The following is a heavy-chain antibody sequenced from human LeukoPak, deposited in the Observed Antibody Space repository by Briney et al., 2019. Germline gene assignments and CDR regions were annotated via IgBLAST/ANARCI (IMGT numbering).Heavy chain of an antibody. Sequence: PSETLSLTCTVSGGSISSSSYYWGWIRQPPGKGLEWIGSIYYSGSTYYNPSLKSRVTISVDTSKNQFSLKLSSVTAADTAVYYCARGGPTMAARRTFDYWGQGTLVTVSS. D-gene: IGHD6-6*01. J-gene: IGHJ4*02. V-gene: IGHV4-39*07. CDR2: IYYSGST. CDR1: GGSISSSSYY. CDR3: ARGGPTMAARRTFDY.